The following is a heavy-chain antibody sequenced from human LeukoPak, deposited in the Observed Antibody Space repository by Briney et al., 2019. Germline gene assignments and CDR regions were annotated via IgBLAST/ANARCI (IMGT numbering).Heavy chain of an antibody. J-gene: IGHJ4*02. Sequence: PSETLSLTCAVYGGSFSGYYWSWIRQPPGKGLEWIGEINHSGSTNYNPSLKSRVTISVDTSKNQFSLKLSSVTAADTAVYYCARHPSSIVVVIYYFDYWGQGTLVTVSS. CDR3: ARHPSSIVVVIYYFDY. D-gene: IGHD3-22*01. V-gene: IGHV4-34*01. CDR1: GGSFSGYY. CDR2: INHSGST.